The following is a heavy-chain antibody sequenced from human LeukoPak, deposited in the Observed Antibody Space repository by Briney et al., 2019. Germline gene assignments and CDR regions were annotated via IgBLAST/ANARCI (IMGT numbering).Heavy chain of an antibody. CDR2: IYNSGTT. J-gene: IGHJ5*02. CDR1: GFTVNNNY. V-gene: IGHV3-53*01. D-gene: IGHD3-3*01. Sequence: GGSLRLSCAASGFTVNNNYMNWVRQAPGKGLEWVSVIYNSGTTYYADSVKGRFTISRDNSKNTLYLQMSSLRAEDTAVYYCARLSGYYGDPWGQGTLVTVSS. CDR3: ARLSGYYGDP.